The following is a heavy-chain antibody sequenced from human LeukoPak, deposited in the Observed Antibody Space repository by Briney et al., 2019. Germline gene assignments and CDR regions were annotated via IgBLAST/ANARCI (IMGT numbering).Heavy chain of an antibody. CDR2: FKSKTDGGTT. CDR3: ASYNSRNAFNF. V-gene: IGHV3-15*01. J-gene: IGHJ3*01. D-gene: IGHD1-20*01. Sequence: GGSLRLSCAASGFTFSNAWMSWVRQAPGKGLEWVGRFKSKTDGGTTDYAAPVKGRFSISRDDSKLMVYLQMNSLKTDDTAVYYCASYNSRNAFNFWGQGTLVTVSS. CDR1: GFTFSNAW.